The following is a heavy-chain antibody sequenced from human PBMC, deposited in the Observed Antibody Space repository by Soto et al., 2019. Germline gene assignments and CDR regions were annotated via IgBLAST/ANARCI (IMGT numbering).Heavy chain of an antibody. Sequence: SETLSLTCTVSGGSTSSYYWSWIRQPPGKGLEWIGYIYYSGSTNYNPSLKSRVTISVETSKNQFSLKLSSVPAADTAVYYCARETLEYSSSGAKNYGMDVWGQGTTVTVSS. D-gene: IGHD6-6*01. CDR2: IYYSGST. CDR1: GGSTSSYY. CDR3: ARETLEYSSSGAKNYGMDV. V-gene: IGHV4-59*01. J-gene: IGHJ6*02.